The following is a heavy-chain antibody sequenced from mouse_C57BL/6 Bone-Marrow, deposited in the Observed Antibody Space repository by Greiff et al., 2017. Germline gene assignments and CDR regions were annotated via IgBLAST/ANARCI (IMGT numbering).Heavy chain of an antibody. J-gene: IGHJ3*01. V-gene: IGHV1-69*01. CDR3: ASGYYGSSGFAY. Sequence: QVQLQQPGAELVMPGASVKLSCKASGYTFTSYWMHWVKQRPGQGLEWIGEIDPSDSYTNYNQKFKGKSTLTVDKSSSTAYMQLSSLTSEDSAVYYCASGYYGSSGFAYWGQGTLVTVSA. CDR1: GYTFTSYW. CDR2: IDPSDSYT. D-gene: IGHD1-1*01.